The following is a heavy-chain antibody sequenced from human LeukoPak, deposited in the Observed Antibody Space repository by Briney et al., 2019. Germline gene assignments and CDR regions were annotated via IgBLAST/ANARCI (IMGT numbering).Heavy chain of an antibody. CDR2: IYSDGST. V-gene: IGHV3-66*04. J-gene: IGHJ4*02. D-gene: IGHD2-15*01. CDR1: GVTVSNNY. CDR3: AKRRIQYYFDY. Sequence: GGSLRLSCAASGVTVSNNYVNWVRQAPGKGLEWVSLIYSDGSTYYAGSVKGRFTISRDNSKNTLYLQMNSLRAEDTAVYYCAKRRIQYYFDYWGQGTLVTVSS.